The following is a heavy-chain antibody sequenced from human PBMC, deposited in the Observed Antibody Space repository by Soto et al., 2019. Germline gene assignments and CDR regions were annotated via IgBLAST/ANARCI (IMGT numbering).Heavy chain of an antibody. Sequence: VASVKVSCKASGYTFTSYYMHWVRQAPGQGLEWMGIINPSGGSTSYAQKFQGRVTMTRDTSTSTVYMELSSLRSEDTAVYYCARDLPHYGSGSYPFDYWGQGTLVTVSS. CDR1: GYTFTSYY. CDR3: ARDLPHYGSGSYPFDY. V-gene: IGHV1-46*01. CDR2: INPSGGST. D-gene: IGHD3-10*01. J-gene: IGHJ4*02.